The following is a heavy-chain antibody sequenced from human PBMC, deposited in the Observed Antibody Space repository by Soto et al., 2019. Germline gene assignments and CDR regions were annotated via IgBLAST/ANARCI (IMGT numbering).Heavy chain of an antibody. V-gene: IGHV4-39*01. D-gene: IGHD3-10*01. CDR2: IYYSGST. CDR1: GGSISSSSYY. CDR3: ASADRELWFGEQNWFDP. Sequence: SETLSLTCTVSGGSISSSSYYWGWIRQLPGKGLEWIGSIYYSGSTYYNPSLRSRVTISVDTSKNQFSLKLSSVTAADTAVYYCASADRELWFGEQNWFDPWGQGTLVTVSS. J-gene: IGHJ5*02.